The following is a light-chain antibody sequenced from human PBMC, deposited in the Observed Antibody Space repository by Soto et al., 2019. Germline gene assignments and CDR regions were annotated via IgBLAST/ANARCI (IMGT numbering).Light chain of an antibody. V-gene: IGLV2-8*01. CDR2: EVN. CDR1: SSDVGGYDY. J-gene: IGLJ2*01. Sequence: ALTQPPSASGSPGQSVTISCTGTSSDVGGYDYVSWYQQRPGKAPKLMIYEVNQRPSGVPDRFSGSKSGNTASLTVSGLQAEDEADYYCSSYAGSNNLVFGGGTKLTVL. CDR3: SSYAGSNNLV.